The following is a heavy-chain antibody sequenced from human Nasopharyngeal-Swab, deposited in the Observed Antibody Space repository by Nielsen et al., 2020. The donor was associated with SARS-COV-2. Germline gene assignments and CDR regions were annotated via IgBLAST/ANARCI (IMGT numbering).Heavy chain of an antibody. Sequence: SVKVSCKASGGTFSSYGISWVRQAPGQGLEWMGGIIPIFGTANPAQKFQGRVTITADESTSTAYMELSSLRSEDTAVYYCATKVAVAGVFPPDYWGQGTLVTVSS. V-gene: IGHV1-69*13. CDR3: ATKVAVAGVFPPDY. J-gene: IGHJ4*02. CDR1: GGTFSSYG. CDR2: IIPIFGTA. D-gene: IGHD6-19*01.